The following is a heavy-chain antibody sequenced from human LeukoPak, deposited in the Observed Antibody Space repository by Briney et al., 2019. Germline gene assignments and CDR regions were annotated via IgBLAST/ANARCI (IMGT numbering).Heavy chain of an antibody. J-gene: IGHJ3*02. CDR3: ARASAFDI. CDR2: ISTNDGNT. CDR1: GYSFISYS. V-gene: IGHV1-18*01. Sequence: ASVKVSCTASGYSFISYSVNWVRQAPGQGLEWVGRISTNDGNTVYAQNVQDRVTVTRDTSTSTAYMGLRSLGSNDTAIYYCARASAFDIWGQGTMVTVFS.